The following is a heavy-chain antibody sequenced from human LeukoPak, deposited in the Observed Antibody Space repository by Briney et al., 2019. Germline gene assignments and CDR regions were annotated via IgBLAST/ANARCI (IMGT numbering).Heavy chain of an antibody. D-gene: IGHD1-1*01. J-gene: IGHJ3*02. CDR3: ARSPPLWNGDAFDI. CDR1: GLTFRNYW. V-gene: IGHV3-7*01. CDR2: IKQDGSEK. Sequence: GGSLRLSCAASGLTFRNYWMSWVRQAPGKGLEWVANIKQDGSEKYYVDSVKGRFTISRDNAKNSLYLQMNSLRAEDTAVYYCARSPPLWNGDAFDIWGQGTMVTVSS.